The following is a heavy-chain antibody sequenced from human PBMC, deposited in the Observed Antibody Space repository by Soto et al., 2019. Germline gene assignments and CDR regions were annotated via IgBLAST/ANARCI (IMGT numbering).Heavy chain of an antibody. J-gene: IGHJ6*03. D-gene: IGHD3-10*01. CDR1: GYTFTSYY. CDR3: ARGVPLVRGVPSEYYYYYYMDV. CDR2: MNPNSGNT. Sequence: ASVKVSCKASGYTFTSYYINWVRQATGQGLEWMGWMNPNSGNTGYAQKFQGRVTMTRNTSISTAYMELSSLRSEDTAVYYCARGVPLVRGVPSEYYYYYYMDVWGKGTTVTVSS. V-gene: IGHV1-8*01.